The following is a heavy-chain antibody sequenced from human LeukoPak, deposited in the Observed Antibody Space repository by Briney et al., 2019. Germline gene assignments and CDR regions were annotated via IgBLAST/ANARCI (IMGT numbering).Heavy chain of an antibody. CDR1: GYTFTSYG. J-gene: IGHJ4*02. CDR3: ARDGVKWELLYYFDY. Sequence: ASVKVSCKASGYTFTSYGISWVRQAPGQGLEWMGWISAYNGNTNYAQKLQGRVTMTTDTSTSTAYMELRSLRSDDTAVYHCARDGVKWELLYYFDYWGQGTLVTVSS. V-gene: IGHV1-18*01. CDR2: ISAYNGNT. D-gene: IGHD1-26*01.